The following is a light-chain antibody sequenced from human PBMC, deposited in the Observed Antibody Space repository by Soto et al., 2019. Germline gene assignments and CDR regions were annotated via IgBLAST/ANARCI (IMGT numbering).Light chain of an antibody. CDR2: AAS. CDR1: QSISSY. Sequence: DIQMTQSPSSLSASVGDRVTITRRASQSISSYLNWYQQKPGKVPKLLIYAASSLQSGVPSRFSGSGSGTDFTLTISSLQPEDFAAYHCQQSYSTPLTFGGGTKVEIK. J-gene: IGKJ4*01. V-gene: IGKV1-39*01. CDR3: QQSYSTPLT.